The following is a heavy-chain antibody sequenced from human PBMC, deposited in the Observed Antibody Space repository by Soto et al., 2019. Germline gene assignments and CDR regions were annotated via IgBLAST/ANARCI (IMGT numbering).Heavy chain of an antibody. Sequence: WGSLRISCASSVFTFSSYAMHWVRQAPGKGLEWVAVMSYDGSNKYYADSVKGRFTISRDNSKNTLYLQMNSLRAEDTAVYYCAKAPSIALIGPHDYWGQGTMVTVSS. D-gene: IGHD6-13*01. CDR1: VFTFSSYA. J-gene: IGHJ4*02. V-gene: IGHV3-30*18. CDR3: AKAPSIALIGPHDY. CDR2: MSYDGSNK.